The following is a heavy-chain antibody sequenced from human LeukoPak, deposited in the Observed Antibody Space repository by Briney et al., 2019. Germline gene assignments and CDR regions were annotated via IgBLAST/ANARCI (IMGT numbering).Heavy chain of an antibody. CDR1: GGSLSSNSYY. J-gene: IGHJ6*03. D-gene: IGHD3-3*01. CDR2: IYYSETT. V-gene: IGHV4-39*07. Sequence: SETLSLTCTVSGGSLSSNSYYWAWPRQPPGKGLEGIGTIYYSETTYYNPSLKRRVAISVDTSKKQFSLQLSSVTAADTAVYYCARDLMGHRYYDFWSGPPHYYYMDVWGKGTTVTVSS. CDR3: ARDLMGHRYYDFWSGPPHYYYMDV.